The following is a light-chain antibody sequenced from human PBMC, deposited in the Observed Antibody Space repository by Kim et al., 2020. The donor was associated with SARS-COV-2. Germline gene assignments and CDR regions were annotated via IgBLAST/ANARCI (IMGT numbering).Light chain of an antibody. J-gene: IGKJ1*01. V-gene: IGKV3-15*01. CDR2: GAS. Sequence: EIVMTQSPATLSVSPGERATLSCRASQSVSTNLVWYQQKPGQAPRVLIYGASTRATGIPARFSGSGSGTEFTLTISSLQSEDFAVYYWQQYNNWPPWTFGQGTKVDIK. CDR1: QSVSTN. CDR3: QQYNNWPPWT.